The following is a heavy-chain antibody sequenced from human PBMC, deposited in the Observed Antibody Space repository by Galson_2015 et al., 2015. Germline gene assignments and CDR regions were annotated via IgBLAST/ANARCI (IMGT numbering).Heavy chain of an antibody. V-gene: IGHV4-30-4*01. CDR3: ARENDSYGQIDY. Sequence: LSLTCTVSGGSISSGDYYWSWIRQPPGKGLEWIGYIYYSGSTYYNPSLKSRVTISVDTSKNQFSLKLSSVTAADTAVYYCARENDSYGQIDYWGQGTLVTVSS. J-gene: IGHJ4*02. CDR2: IYYSGST. CDR1: GGSISSGDYY. D-gene: IGHD5-18*01.